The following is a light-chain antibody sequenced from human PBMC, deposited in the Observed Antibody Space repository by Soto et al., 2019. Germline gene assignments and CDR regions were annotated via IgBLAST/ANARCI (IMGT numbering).Light chain of an antibody. Sequence: QSVLTQPPSASGSPGQSVTISCTGTKNDIGVYDFVSWYQHHPGKDPRLIIYEVVQRPSGVPDRFSGSKSGNTDSLTVSGLKDADEADYFCKSYAGSKTYVFGSGTKLTVL. CDR1: KNDIGVYDF. J-gene: IGLJ1*01. CDR3: KSYAGSKTYV. V-gene: IGLV2-8*01. CDR2: EVV.